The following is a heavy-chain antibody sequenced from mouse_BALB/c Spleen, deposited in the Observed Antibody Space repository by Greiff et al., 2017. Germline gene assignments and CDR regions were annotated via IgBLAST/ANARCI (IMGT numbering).Heavy chain of an antibody. D-gene: IGHD4-1*01. CDR1: GYTFTSYW. Sequence: LQESGAELAKPGASVKMSCKASGYTFTSYWMHWVKQRPGQGLEWIGYINPSTGYTEYNQKFKDKATLTADKSSSTAYMQLSSLTSEDSAVYYCARRLGHYFDYWGQGTTLTVSS. CDR3: ARRLGHYFDY. J-gene: IGHJ2*01. CDR2: INPSTGYT. V-gene: IGHV1-7*01.